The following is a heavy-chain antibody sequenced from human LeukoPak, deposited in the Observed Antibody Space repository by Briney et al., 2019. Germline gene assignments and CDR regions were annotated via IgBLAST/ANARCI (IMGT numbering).Heavy chain of an antibody. CDR1: GYTFTDYY. Sequence: GASVKVSCKASGYTFTDYYMHWVQQAPGKGLEWMGRVDPEDGETIYAEKFQGRVTITADTSTDTAYMELSSLRSEDTAVYYCATDPGGKLADSYYDFWSGYVEALKPWGQGTLVTVSS. CDR2: VDPEDGET. J-gene: IGHJ5*02. V-gene: IGHV1-69-2*01. CDR3: ATDPGGKLADSYYDFWSGYVEALKP. D-gene: IGHD3-3*01.